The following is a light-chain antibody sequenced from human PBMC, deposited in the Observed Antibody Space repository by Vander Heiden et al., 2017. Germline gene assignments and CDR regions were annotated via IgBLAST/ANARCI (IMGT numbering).Light chain of an antibody. CDR2: GKN. CDR1: SLRGSS. Sequence: SSELTKDPALSVALCQTVRITCQGDSLRGSSVSWYQQKPGQAPVLAIDGKNNRPSESPDRFSGSSAANTASLTITGAQAEDEADYYCNSRDSSAIVIFGGGTKLTVL. V-gene: IGLV3-19*01. CDR3: NSRDSSAIVI. J-gene: IGLJ2*01.